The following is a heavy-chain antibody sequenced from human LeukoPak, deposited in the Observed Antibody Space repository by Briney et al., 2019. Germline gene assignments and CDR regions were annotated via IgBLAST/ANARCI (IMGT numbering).Heavy chain of an antibody. J-gene: IGHJ4*02. CDR2: IYYSGRN. D-gene: IGHD2-21*02. CDR1: GGSISSSSYY. V-gene: IGHV4-39*02. Sequence: SETLSLTCTVSGGSISSSSYYWGWIRQPPGKGLEWIGSIYYSGRNYYNPSLKSRATISVETSKTHFSLKLSSGTAANTAVYYCASGESIVVVTAPYWPFDYWGQGTLVTVSS. CDR3: ASGESIVVVTAPYWPFDY.